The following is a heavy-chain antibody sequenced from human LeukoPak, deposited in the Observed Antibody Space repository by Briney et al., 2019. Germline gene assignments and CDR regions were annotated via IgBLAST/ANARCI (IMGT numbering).Heavy chain of an antibody. CDR2: INHSGST. V-gene: IGHV4-39*07. CDR1: GGSISSSSYY. J-gene: IGHJ4*02. CDR3: ARAPSGWYHLEL. Sequence: SETLSLTCTVSGGSISSSSYYWGWIRQPPGKGLEWIGEINHSGSTNYNPSLKSRVTISVDTSKNQFSLKLSSVTAADTAVYYCARAPSGWYHLELWGQGTLVTVSS. D-gene: IGHD6-19*01.